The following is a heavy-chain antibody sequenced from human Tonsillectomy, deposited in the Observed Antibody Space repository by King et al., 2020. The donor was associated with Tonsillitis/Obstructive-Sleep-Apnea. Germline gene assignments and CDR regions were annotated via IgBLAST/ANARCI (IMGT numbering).Heavy chain of an antibody. CDR2: IYYSGST. CDR3: ASLDCSGGRCYLDY. CDR1: GGSISYYY. Sequence: QLQESGPGLVKPSETLSLTCTVSGGSISYYYWSWIRQPPGKGLEWIAYIYYSGSTNYNPSLKSRVTISVDTSKNQFSLKLSSVTAADTAVYYCASLDCSGGRCYLDYWGQGTLVTVSS. J-gene: IGHJ4*02. D-gene: IGHD2-15*01. V-gene: IGHV4-59*01.